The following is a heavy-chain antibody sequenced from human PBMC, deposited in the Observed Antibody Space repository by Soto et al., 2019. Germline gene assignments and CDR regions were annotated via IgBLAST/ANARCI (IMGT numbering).Heavy chain of an antibody. D-gene: IGHD2-2*01. V-gene: IGHV5-51*01. CDR3: ARRKKYCISMICVAHKHTPMDV. J-gene: IGHJ6*04. CDR2: IYPGDSDT. CDR1: GYSFTNYW. Sequence: GESLKISCKATGYSFTNYWIGWVRQMPGKGLEWMGTIYPGDSDTRYGPAFEGQVTISAAKSITTAYLQWSSLKASDTAVYFCARRKKYCISMICVAHKHTPMDVSDKG.